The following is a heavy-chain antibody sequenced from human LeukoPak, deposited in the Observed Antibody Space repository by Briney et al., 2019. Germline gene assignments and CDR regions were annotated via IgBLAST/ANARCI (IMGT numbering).Heavy chain of an antibody. CDR3: ARRGGSNGWGAFDV. V-gene: IGHV3-33*01. D-gene: IGHD2-8*01. Sequence: GGSLRLSCAASGFTFSNYGMHWVRQAPGKGLEWVAVIWYDGTNKYYADSVKGRFTISRDNSKNTVFLQMNSLSRDDTAVYYCARRGGSNGWGAFDVWGQGTTITVSS. CDR2: IWYDGTNK. J-gene: IGHJ3*01. CDR1: GFTFSNYG.